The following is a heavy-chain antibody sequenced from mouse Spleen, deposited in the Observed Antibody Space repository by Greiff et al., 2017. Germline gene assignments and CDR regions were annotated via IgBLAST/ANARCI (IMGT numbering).Heavy chain of an antibody. Sequence: LVESGAELVRPGASVTLSCKASGYTFTDYEMHWVKQTPVHGLEWIGAIDPETGGTAYNQKFKGKAILTADKSSSTAYMELRSLTSEDSAVYYCTREGLRSYYYAMDYWGQGTSVTVSS. V-gene: IGHV1-15*01. J-gene: IGHJ4*01. CDR2: IDPETGGT. D-gene: IGHD1-1*01. CDR3: TREGLRSYYYAMDY. CDR1: GYTFTDYE.